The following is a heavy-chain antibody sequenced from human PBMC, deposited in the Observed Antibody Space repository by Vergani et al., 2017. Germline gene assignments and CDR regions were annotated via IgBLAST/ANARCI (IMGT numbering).Heavy chain of an antibody. J-gene: IGHJ4*02. CDR2: ISQSGAT. D-gene: IGHD5-18*01. V-gene: IGHV4-38-2*01. Sequence: QVQLQESGPGLVKITETLSLTCAVSGYFISSGYYWAWIRQSPGQGLEGIGSISQSGATYYKPSLKTRVTISVDTSKNQFFLKMSTVTAADTAVYYCARVRYDSGSSYGSEALNYFDYWGQGTLVTVSS. CDR1: GYFISSGYY. CDR3: ARVRYDSGSSYGSEALNYFDY.